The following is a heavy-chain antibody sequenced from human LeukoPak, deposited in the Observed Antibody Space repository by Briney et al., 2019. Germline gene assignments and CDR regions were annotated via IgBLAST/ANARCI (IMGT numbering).Heavy chain of an antibody. V-gene: IGHV1-46*01. CDR2: INPSGGST. CDR3: ASNVGGGSAMDV. CDR1: GYTFTGYY. D-gene: IGHD3-16*01. J-gene: IGHJ6*03. Sequence: ASVKVSCKASGYTFTGYYMHWVRQAPGQGLEWMGIINPSGGSTSYAQKFQGRVTMTRDMSTSTVYMELSSLRSEDTAVYYCASNVGGGSAMDVWGKGTTVTVSS.